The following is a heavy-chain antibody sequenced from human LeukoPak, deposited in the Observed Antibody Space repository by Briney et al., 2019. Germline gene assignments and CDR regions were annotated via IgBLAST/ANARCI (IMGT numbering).Heavy chain of an antibody. CDR2: IYQSGST. J-gene: IGHJ5*02. Sequence: SETLSLTCTVSGGYIGSYYWSWIRQPPGRGLEWIGYIYQSGSTNYNPSLKRRITISVDTSKNQFSLKLSSVTAADTAVYYCARDSPDCGSTTCYKDWFDPWGQGTLVTVSS. CDR3: ARDSPDCGSTTCYKDWFDP. V-gene: IGHV4-59*12. CDR1: GGYIGSYY. D-gene: IGHD2-2*02.